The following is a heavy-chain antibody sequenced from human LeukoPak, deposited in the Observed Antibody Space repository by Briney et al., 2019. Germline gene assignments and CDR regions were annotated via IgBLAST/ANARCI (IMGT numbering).Heavy chain of an antibody. Sequence: GGSLRLSCAASGFTFSSYWMHWVRQTPGEGLVWVSRINSDGSSTTYADSVKGRFTISRDNAKNTLYLQMNSLRAEDTAVYYCAGDLRTREVVAATRPYYYYYGMDVWGQGTTVTVSS. J-gene: IGHJ6*02. CDR2: INSDGSST. V-gene: IGHV3-74*01. CDR1: GFTFSSYW. CDR3: AGDLRTREVVAATRPYYYYYGMDV. D-gene: IGHD2-15*01.